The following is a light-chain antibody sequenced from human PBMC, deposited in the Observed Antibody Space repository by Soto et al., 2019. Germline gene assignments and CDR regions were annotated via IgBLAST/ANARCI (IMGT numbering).Light chain of an antibody. CDR2: DDT. CDR3: GSWDRILRGVL. J-gene: IGLJ2*01. CDR1: SSNIGSKY. Sequence: QSVLTQPPSVSAAPGQRVTISCSGSSSNIGSKYVSWYQKLPGTAPKLLIYDDTKRPSGIPDRFSGSKSGTSATLGITGLQPGDEADYYCGSWDRILRGVLFGGGTKLTVL. V-gene: IGLV1-51*01.